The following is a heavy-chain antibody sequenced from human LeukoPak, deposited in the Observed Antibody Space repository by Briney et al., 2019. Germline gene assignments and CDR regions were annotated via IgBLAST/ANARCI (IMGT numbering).Heavy chain of an antibody. CDR3: ARSAEGLYFDY. Sequence: ASVKVSCKASGYTFTGCYMHWVRQAPGQGLEWMGWINPNSGGTSYAQKFQGRVTMTRDTSISTAYMELSRLRSDDTAVYYCARSAEGLYFDYWGQGTLVTVSS. CDR1: GYTFTGCY. V-gene: IGHV1-2*02. CDR2: INPNSGGT. D-gene: IGHD6-13*01. J-gene: IGHJ4*02.